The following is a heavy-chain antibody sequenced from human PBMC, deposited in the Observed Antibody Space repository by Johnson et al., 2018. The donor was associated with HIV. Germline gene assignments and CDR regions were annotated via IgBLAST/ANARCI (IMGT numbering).Heavy chain of an antibody. CDR3: AKDLELSPGTARAVGGSFDI. CDR1: GFTFSSYG. J-gene: IGHJ3*02. V-gene: IGHV3-30*18. D-gene: IGHD6-19*01. CDR2: ISYDGSNT. Sequence: QEKLVVSGGGVVQPGRSLRLSCAASGFTFSSYGMNWVRQAPGKGLEWVAVISYDGSNTYYADSVKGRFTISRDNSKNTLYLQMNSLRAEDTAVYYCAKDLELSPGTARAVGGSFDIWGQGTMVTVSS.